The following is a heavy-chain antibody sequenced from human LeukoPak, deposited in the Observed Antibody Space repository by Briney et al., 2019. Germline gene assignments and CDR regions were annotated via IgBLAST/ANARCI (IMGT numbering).Heavy chain of an antibody. CDR1: GFTFSSYS. CDR3: ARGIGSGYYYYYMDV. D-gene: IGHD6-19*01. CDR2: ISSSSSYI. Sequence: PGGSLRLSCAASGFTFSSYSMNWVRQAPGKGLEWVSSISSSSSYIYYADSVKGRFTISRDNAKNSLYLQMNSLRAEDTAVYYCARGIGSGYYYYYMDVWGKGTTVTVSS. V-gene: IGHV3-21*01. J-gene: IGHJ6*03.